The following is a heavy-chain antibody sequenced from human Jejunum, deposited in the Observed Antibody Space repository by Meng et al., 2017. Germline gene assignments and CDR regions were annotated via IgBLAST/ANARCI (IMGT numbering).Heavy chain of an antibody. CDR3: TSGWALDY. D-gene: IGHD3-16*01. J-gene: IGHJ4*02. Sequence: SQTPSLTRAISGDSVSSDSAAWNWIRQSPSRGLEWPGRTYYRSEWNTDYAASVYGRISINSDTSKSQFSLQLSSLTPEDTAVYYCTSGWALDYWGQGTLVTVSS. V-gene: IGHV6-1*01. CDR2: TYYRSEWNT. CDR1: GDSVSSDSAA.